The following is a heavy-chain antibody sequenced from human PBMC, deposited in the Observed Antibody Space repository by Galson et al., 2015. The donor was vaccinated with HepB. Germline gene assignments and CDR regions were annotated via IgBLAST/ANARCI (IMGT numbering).Heavy chain of an antibody. V-gene: IGHV3-7*01. CDR2: IKQDGSEK. J-gene: IGHJ6*02. CDR3: ARRRGRIFGVFADYGMDV. CDR1: GFTLTSYW. Sequence: SLRLSCAASGFTLTSYWMNWVRQAPGKGLEWVAIIKQDGSEKYYVDSVKGRFTISRNNAKNSVYLQMNSLRAEEKAVYFCARRRGRIFGVFADYGMDVWGPGATVSVSS. D-gene: IGHD3-3*01.